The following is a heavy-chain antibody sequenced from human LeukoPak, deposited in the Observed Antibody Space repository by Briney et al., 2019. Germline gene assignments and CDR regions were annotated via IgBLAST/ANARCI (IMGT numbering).Heavy chain of an antibody. CDR3: ARARGYDILTGYYSPYFDY. V-gene: IGHV3-7*01. CDR1: GFTFSSYW. J-gene: IGHJ4*02. D-gene: IGHD3-9*01. Sequence: GGSLRLSCAASGFTFSSYWMSWVRQAPGKGLEWVANIKQGGSEKYYVDSVKGRFTISRDNAKNSLYLQMNSLRAEDTAVYYCARARGYDILTGYYSPYFDYWGQGTLVTVSS. CDR2: IKQGGSEK.